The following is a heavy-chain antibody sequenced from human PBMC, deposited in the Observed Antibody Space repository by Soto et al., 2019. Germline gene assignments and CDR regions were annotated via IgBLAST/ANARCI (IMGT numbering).Heavy chain of an antibody. Sequence: GGSLRLSCGAPGITLNNYAMNWVRQAPGKGLEWVAVISYDGSNKYYADSVKGRFTISRDNSKNTLYLQMNSLRAEDTAVYYCARDSGIRAQDEWGQGTLVTVSS. CDR2: ISYDGSNK. CDR3: ARDSGIRAQDE. V-gene: IGHV3-30*19. D-gene: IGHD3-10*01. J-gene: IGHJ4*02. CDR1: GITLNNYA.